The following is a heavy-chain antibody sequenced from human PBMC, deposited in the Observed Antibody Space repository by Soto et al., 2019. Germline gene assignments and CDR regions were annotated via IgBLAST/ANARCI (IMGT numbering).Heavy chain of an antibody. CDR1: GFTFSNAW. CDR2: IKSKTDGGTT. D-gene: IGHD2-15*01. J-gene: IGHJ3*02. V-gene: IGHV3-15*01. Sequence: EVQLVESGGGLVKPGGSLRLSCAASGFTFSNAWMSWVRQAPGKGLEWVGRIKSKTDGGTTDYAAPVKGRFTISRDDSKNTLYLQMNSLKTEDTAVYYCTTDKKVPFCSGGSCYYYDAFDIWGQGTMVTVSS. CDR3: TTDKKVPFCSGGSCYYYDAFDI.